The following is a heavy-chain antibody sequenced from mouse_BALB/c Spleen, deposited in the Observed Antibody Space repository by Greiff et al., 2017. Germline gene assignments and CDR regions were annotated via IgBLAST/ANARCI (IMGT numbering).Heavy chain of an antibody. Sequence: EVKVIESGGGLVQPKGSLKLSCAASGFTFNTYAMNWVRQAPGKGLEWVARIRSKSNNYATYYADSVKDRFTISRDDSQSMLYLQMNNLKTEDTAMYYCVRSGYGSSFDYWGQGTTLTVSA. J-gene: IGHJ2*01. CDR3: VRSGYGSSFDY. D-gene: IGHD1-1*01. CDR2: IRSKSNNYAT. CDR1: GFTFNTYA. V-gene: IGHV10-1*02.